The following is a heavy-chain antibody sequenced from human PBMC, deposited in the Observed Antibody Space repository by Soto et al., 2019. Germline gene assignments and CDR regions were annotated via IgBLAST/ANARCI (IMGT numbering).Heavy chain of an antibody. CDR1: GFTFSSYA. J-gene: IGHJ4*02. CDR2: ISYDGNNK. Sequence: GGSLRLSCAASGFTFSSYAMHWVRQAPGKGLEWVAVISYDGNNKYYADSVKGRFTISRDNSKNTLYLQMNSLRAEDTAVYYCANDRYYDILTGPSPHFDYWGQGTLVTGSS. D-gene: IGHD3-9*01. V-gene: IGHV3-30-3*02. CDR3: ANDRYYDILTGPSPHFDY.